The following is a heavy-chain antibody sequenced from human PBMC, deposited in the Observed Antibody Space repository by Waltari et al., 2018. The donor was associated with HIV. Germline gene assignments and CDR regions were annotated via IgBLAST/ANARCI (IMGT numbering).Heavy chain of an antibody. D-gene: IGHD2-15*01. V-gene: IGHV1-2*06. CDR3: ARGEDVTLISLPPGYRLDF. Sequence: AHLVQSGPEVRRPGASVTVSCKGSDYTFTAYYLHSVRQTPGQGPEWLGRIDPRPGEALYAPAFQGRVTMTRVTSLTTAYLDLTSLKSDDTAVYFCARGEDVTLISLPPGYRLDFWGQGTLVTVSS. J-gene: IGHJ4*02. CDR2: IDPRPGEA. CDR1: DYTFTAYY.